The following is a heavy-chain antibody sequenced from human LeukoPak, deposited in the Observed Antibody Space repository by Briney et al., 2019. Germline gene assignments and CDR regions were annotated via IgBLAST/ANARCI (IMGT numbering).Heavy chain of an antibody. CDR3: ARDRVATIDY. J-gene: IGHJ4*02. CDR1: GGSISSSSYY. Sequence: PSETLSLTCTVSGGSISSSSYYWGWIRQPPGKGLEWIGSIHYSGSTYYNPSLKSRVTISVDTSKNQFSLKLSSVTAADTAVYYCARDRVATIDYWGQGTLVTVSS. V-gene: IGHV4-39*07. CDR2: IHYSGST. D-gene: IGHD5-12*01.